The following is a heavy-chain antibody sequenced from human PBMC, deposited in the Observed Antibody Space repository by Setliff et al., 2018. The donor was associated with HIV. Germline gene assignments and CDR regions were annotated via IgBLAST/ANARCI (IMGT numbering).Heavy chain of an antibody. V-gene: IGHV4-34*01. CDR1: RGSFSGYR. Sequence: PSETLSLTCAVYRGSFSGYRWTWIRQPPGKGLEWIGEINHRGSTTYNPSLRSRVTISVDTSKNQFSLKLNSVTAADTAVYYCARGDYYDSTGHEGLDSWGRGTLVTVSS. CDR2: INHRGST. CDR3: ARGDYYDSTGHEGLDS. D-gene: IGHD3-22*01. J-gene: IGHJ4*02.